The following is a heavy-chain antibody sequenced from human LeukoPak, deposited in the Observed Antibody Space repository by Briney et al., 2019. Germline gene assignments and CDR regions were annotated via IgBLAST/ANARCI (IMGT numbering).Heavy chain of an antibody. CDR3: AKRGYSGYDWDDYYYGMDV. Sequence: GRSLRLSCAASGFIFSSYEMNWVRQAPGKGLELVAVISYDGSNKYYADSVKGRFTISRDNSKNTLYLQMNSLRGEDTAVYYCAKRGYSGYDWDDYYYGMDVWGQGTTVTVSS. D-gene: IGHD5-12*01. CDR1: GFIFSSYE. V-gene: IGHV3-30*18. J-gene: IGHJ6*02. CDR2: ISYDGSNK.